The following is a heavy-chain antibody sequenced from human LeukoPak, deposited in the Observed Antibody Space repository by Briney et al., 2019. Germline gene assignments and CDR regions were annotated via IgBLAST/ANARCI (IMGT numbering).Heavy chain of an antibody. J-gene: IGHJ5*02. CDR1: GFTFSSYS. Sequence: GGSLRLSCAASGFTFSSYSMSWVRQAPGKGLEWVSYISSSSSTIYYADSVKGRFTISRDNAKNSLYLQMNSLRAEDTAVYYCARSPRDYGDYVNWFDPWGQGTLVTVSS. CDR2: ISSSSSTI. D-gene: IGHD4-17*01. CDR3: ARSPRDYGDYVNWFDP. V-gene: IGHV3-48*01.